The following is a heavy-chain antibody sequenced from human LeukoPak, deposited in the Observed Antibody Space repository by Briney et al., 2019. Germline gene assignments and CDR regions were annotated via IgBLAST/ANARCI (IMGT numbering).Heavy chain of an antibody. CDR1: GFTFSRYA. Sequence: GGSLRLSCAASGFTFSRYAMSWVRQAPGKGLEWVSAISGSGGSTYYADSVKGRFTISRGNSKNTLYLQMNSLRAEDTAVYYCAKDRLPTRAYSGYVGYWGQGTLVTVSS. CDR2: ISGSGGST. D-gene: IGHD5-12*01. CDR3: AKDRLPTRAYSGYVGY. V-gene: IGHV3-23*01. J-gene: IGHJ4*02.